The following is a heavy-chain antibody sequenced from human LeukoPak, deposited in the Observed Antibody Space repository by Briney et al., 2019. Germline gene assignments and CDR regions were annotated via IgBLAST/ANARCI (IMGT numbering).Heavy chain of an antibody. CDR3: ARGGITIFGVVIYMYV. D-gene: IGHD3-3*01. J-gene: IGHJ6*03. Sequence: PGGSLRLSCAVSGFTFDDYGMSWVRQAPGKGLEWVSGINRNGGSPGYADSVKGRFTISRDNAKNSLYLQMNSLRAEDTALYYCARGGITIFGVVIYMYVGGKGTTLTVSS. CDR2: INRNGGSP. CDR1: GFTFDDYG. V-gene: IGHV3-20*04.